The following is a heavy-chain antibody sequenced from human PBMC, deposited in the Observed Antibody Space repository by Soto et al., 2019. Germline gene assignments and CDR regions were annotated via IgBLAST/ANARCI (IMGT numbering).Heavy chain of an antibody. D-gene: IGHD3-10*01. V-gene: IGHV1-3*01. J-gene: IGHJ4*02. Sequence: ASVKVSFKASGYTFTNYAMHWVRQAPGQRLEWMGWINAGNGNTKYSQKFQGRVTITRGTSASTAYMELSSLRSEDTAVYYCARDDYYGSGSSFDYWGQGTLVTVSS. CDR1: GYTFTNYA. CDR2: INAGNGNT. CDR3: ARDDYYGSGSSFDY.